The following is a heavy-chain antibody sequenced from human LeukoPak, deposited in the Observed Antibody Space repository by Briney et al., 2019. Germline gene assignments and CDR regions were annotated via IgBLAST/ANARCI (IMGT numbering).Heavy chain of an antibody. Sequence: SETLSLTCTVSGGSISSYYWSWIRQPPGKGMEWIGYISYSGSTNYNPSLKSRVTISIDTSKNQFSLKLRSVTAADTAIYYCARQGYDILTGYIDAFDIWGQGTMVTVSS. J-gene: IGHJ3*02. V-gene: IGHV4-59*08. CDR1: GGSISSYY. CDR2: ISYSGST. CDR3: ARQGYDILTGYIDAFDI. D-gene: IGHD3-9*01.